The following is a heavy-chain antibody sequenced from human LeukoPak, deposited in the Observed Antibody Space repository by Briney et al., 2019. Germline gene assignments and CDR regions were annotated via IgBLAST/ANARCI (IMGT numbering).Heavy chain of an antibody. Sequence: GGSLRLSCAASGFTFSSYAMSWVRQAPGKGLEWVSAISGSGGSTYYADSVKGRFTISRDNSKNTLYLQMNSLRAEDTAVYYCANILYPSRDYYYYYYMDVWGKGTTVTVSS. CDR2: ISGSGGST. CDR3: ANILYPSRDYYYYYYMDV. CDR1: GFTFSSYA. D-gene: IGHD2-8*01. J-gene: IGHJ6*03. V-gene: IGHV3-23*01.